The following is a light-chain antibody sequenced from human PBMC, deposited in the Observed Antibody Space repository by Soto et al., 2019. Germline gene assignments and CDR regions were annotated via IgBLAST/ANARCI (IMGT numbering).Light chain of an antibody. CDR3: XQXXNWPTYT. Sequence: EIVMTQSPATLSVSPGXXXXXXXXASQXVSXXXAWYQQKPGQAPRLLIYGASTRATGVPARFSGSGSGTEFTLTISSLQSEXXXVYXCXQXXNWPTYTFGQGTKLEIK. V-gene: IGKV3-15*01. CDR1: QXVSXX. CDR2: GAS. J-gene: IGKJ2*01.